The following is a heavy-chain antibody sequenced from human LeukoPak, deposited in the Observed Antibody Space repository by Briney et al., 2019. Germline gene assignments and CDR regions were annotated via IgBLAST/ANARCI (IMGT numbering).Heavy chain of an antibody. CDR1: GYSFTTYW. Sequence: GESLKISCKGSGYSFTTYWINWVRQMPGKGLEWMGRIDPSDSHTNYSPSFQGHVTISADKSISTAYLQWSSLKASDTAMYYRARTSVYDSSGHSDPWGHGTLVTVSS. CDR3: ARTSVYDSSGHSDP. CDR2: IDPSDSHT. D-gene: IGHD3-22*01. J-gene: IGHJ5*02. V-gene: IGHV5-10-1*01.